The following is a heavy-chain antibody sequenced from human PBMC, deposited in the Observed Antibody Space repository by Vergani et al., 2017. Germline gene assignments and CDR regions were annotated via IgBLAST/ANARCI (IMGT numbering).Heavy chain of an antibody. CDR3: ARGPLSSSLLFDY. D-gene: IGHD6-6*01. J-gene: IGHJ4*02. CDR2: IKQDGSEK. CDR1: GFTFRNYW. Sequence: EVQLVESGGGLVQPGGSLRLSCGASGFTFRNYWMNWVRQAPGKGLEWVANIKQDGSEKYYVDSVKGRFTISRDNAKNSLSLQMNSLRAEDTAVYYCARGPLSSSLLFDYWGQGTLVTVSS. V-gene: IGHV3-7*01.